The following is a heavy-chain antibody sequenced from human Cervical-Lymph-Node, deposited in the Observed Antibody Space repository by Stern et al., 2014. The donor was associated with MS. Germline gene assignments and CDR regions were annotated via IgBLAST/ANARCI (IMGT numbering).Heavy chain of an antibody. Sequence: VQLMQSGGGLVQPGRSLRLSCTTSGFTFGDYAMNWFRQAPGKGLEWVGFIRSKGSGGTTESAASVKDRFTISRDDSKSIAYLQLNSLKTEDTAIYYCTRGDSGSVYWGQGTLVTVSS. CDR1: GFTFGDYA. CDR3: TRGDSGSVY. V-gene: IGHV3-49*03. J-gene: IGHJ4*02. CDR2: IRSKGSGGTT. D-gene: IGHD3-10*01.